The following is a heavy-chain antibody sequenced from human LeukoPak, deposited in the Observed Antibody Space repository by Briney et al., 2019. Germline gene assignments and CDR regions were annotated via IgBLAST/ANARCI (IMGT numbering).Heavy chain of an antibody. V-gene: IGHV4-59*08. D-gene: IGHD3-10*01. CDR1: GGSISSYY. J-gene: IGHJ4*02. Sequence: PSETLSLTCTVSGGSISSYYWNWVRQPPGKGLEWIAYIYYSGRTDYNPSLKSRVTLSVDTSKNQFSLKLSSVTAADTAVYYCARLYGSGSSLYFDYWGQGTLVTVSS. CDR3: ARLYGSGSSLYFDY. CDR2: IYYSGRT.